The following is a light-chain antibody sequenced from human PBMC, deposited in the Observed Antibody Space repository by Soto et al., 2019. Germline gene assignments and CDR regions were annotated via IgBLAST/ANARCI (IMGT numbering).Light chain of an antibody. V-gene: IGKV1-5*01. Sequence: DIQMTQSPSTLSASVGDRVTITCRASQSISTWLAWYQQQPGKAPKVLIYDASSLKSGVPSRFSGSGSGTEFTLTISSLQPEDFATYYCQQYNSYSWTFGQGTKVEIK. CDR3: QQYNSYSWT. J-gene: IGKJ1*01. CDR2: DAS. CDR1: QSISTW.